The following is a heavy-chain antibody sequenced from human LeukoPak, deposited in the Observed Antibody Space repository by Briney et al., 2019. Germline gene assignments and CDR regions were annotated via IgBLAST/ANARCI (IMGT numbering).Heavy chain of an antibody. D-gene: IGHD4-11*01. CDR1: GGSNSSSSYY. CDR3: AITYSNYFEY. J-gene: IGHJ4*02. Sequence: SETLSLTCTVSGGSNSSSSYYWGWIRQPPGKGLEWIGSIYYSGSTYYNPSLKSRVTISVDTSKNQFSLKLSSVTAADTAVYYCAITYSNYFEYWGQGTLVTVSS. V-gene: IGHV4-39*01. CDR2: IYYSGST.